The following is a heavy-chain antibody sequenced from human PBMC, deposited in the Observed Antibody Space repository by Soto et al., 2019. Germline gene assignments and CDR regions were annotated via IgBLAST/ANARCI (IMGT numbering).Heavy chain of an antibody. J-gene: IGHJ4*02. D-gene: IGHD3-22*01. Sequence: QPGGSLRLSCSASGFTFSSYDMHWVRQGPGKGLEWVSAIGTAGDTNYAGSVKGRFTISRENAKNSLYLQMNSLRAGDTAIYFCARAIGPTLFDYWGQGTLVTASS. CDR2: IGTAGDT. V-gene: IGHV3-13*04. CDR3: ARAIGPTLFDY. CDR1: GFTFSSYD.